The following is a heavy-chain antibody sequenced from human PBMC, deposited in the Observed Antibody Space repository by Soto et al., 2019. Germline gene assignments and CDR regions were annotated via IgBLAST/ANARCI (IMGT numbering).Heavy chain of an antibody. V-gene: IGHV3-30-3*01. J-gene: IGHJ6*02. D-gene: IGHD3-3*01. CDR2: ISYDGSNK. Sequence: GGSLRLSCAASGFTFSSYAMHWVRQAPGKGLEWVAVISYDGSNKYYADSVRGRFTISRDNSKNTLYLQMNSLRAEDTAVYYCARDGSWILEWFFPTRYYYHGMDVWGQGTTVTVSS. CDR3: ARDGSWILEWFFPTRYYYHGMDV. CDR1: GFTFSSYA.